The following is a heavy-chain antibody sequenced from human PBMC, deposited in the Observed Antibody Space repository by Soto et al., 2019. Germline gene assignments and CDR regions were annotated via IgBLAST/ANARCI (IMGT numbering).Heavy chain of an antibody. CDR1: GGSISSYY. CDR3: ARSWGYYFDY. J-gene: IGHJ4*02. Sequence: SETLSLTCTVSGGSISSYYWSWIRQPPGKGLEWIGYIYYSGSTNYNPSLKSRVTISVDTSKNQFSLKLSSVTAADTAVYYCARSWGYYFDYWGQGTLVTVPQ. D-gene: IGHD3-16*01. CDR2: IYYSGST. V-gene: IGHV4-59*01.